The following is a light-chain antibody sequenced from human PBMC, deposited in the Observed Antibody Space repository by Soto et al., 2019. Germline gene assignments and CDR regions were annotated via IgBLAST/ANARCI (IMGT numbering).Light chain of an antibody. CDR3: QQYNNWPLT. CDR2: GAS. Sequence: EIGMTQSPATLSVSPGERATLSCRASQSVSSNLAWYQQKPGQAPRLLIYGASTRATGIPAMFSGSVSGTEFTLTISSLQSEDFAVYYCQQYNNWPLTFGGGTKVEIK. J-gene: IGKJ4*01. V-gene: IGKV3-15*01. CDR1: QSVSSN.